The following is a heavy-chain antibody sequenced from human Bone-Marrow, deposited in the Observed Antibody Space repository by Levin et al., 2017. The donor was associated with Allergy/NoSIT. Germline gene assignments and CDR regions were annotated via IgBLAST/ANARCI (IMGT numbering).Heavy chain of an antibody. CDR3: ARVAYYGSGSYHPYKWFDP. J-gene: IGHJ5*02. D-gene: IGHD3-10*01. Sequence: SETLSLTCTVYGGSFSNFYWSWIRQPPGKGLEWIGEINRSGSTNYNPSLKSRVTMSVDTSKNQLSLNLTSVTAADTALYYCARVAYYGSGSYHPYKWFDPWGQGTLVTVSS. CDR2: INRSGST. V-gene: IGHV4-34*01. CDR1: GGSFSNFY.